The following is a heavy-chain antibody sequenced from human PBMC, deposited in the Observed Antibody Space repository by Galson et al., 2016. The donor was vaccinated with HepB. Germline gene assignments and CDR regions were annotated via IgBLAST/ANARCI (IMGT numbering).Heavy chain of an antibody. J-gene: IGHJ4*02. CDR3: AVGNDPLDY. Sequence: SLRLSCAASGLTFSSYWMSWVRQAPGKGLEWVANIKQDGSEKYYVDSVKGRFTISRDNAKNSLYLQMNSLRAGDTAVYYCAVGNDPLDYWGQGTLVTVSS. V-gene: IGHV3-7*01. CDR2: IKQDGSEK. D-gene: IGHD1-1*01. CDR1: GLTFSSYW.